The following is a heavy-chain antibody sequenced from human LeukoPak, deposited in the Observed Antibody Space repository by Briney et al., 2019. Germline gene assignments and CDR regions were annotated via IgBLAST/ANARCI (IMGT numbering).Heavy chain of an antibody. CDR1: GFTFSSYG. Sequence: GGSLRLSCAASGFTFSSYGMHLVRQAPGKGLEWVAVIWYDGSNKYYADSVKGRFTISRDNSKNTLYLQMNSLRAEDTAVYYCAKEYCSGGSGYSALDYWGQGTLVTVSS. J-gene: IGHJ4*02. CDR3: AKEYCSGGSGYSALDY. V-gene: IGHV3-33*06. CDR2: IWYDGSNK. D-gene: IGHD2-15*01.